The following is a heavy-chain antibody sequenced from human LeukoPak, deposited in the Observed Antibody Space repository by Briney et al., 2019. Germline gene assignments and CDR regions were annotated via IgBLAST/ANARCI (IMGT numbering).Heavy chain of an antibody. V-gene: IGHV6-1*01. Sequence: SLTLSLTCAISGDSVSRNIAGWNSIRQSPSRGLECLCRTYYRSKWCHDYAVSMKSRITINPDTSKNQFALQLHSVTPEDTAVYYCARDLTATALAFDYWGQGTLVTVST. J-gene: IGHJ4*02. CDR1: GDSVSRNIAG. D-gene: IGHD6-25*01. CDR3: ARDLTATALAFDY. CDR2: TYYRSKWCH.